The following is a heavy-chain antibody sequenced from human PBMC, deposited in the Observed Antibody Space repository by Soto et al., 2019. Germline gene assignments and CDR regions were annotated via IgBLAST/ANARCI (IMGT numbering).Heavy chain of an antibody. CDR2: IYYSGST. D-gene: IGHD3-10*01. Sequence: PSETLSLTCTVSGGSISSGGYYWSWIRQHPGKGLEWIGYIYYSGSTYYNPSLKSRVTISVDTSKNQFSLKLSSVTAADTAVYYCARDEGFGDPVFDYWGQGTLVTVSS. CDR3: ARDEGFGDPVFDY. V-gene: IGHV4-31*03. CDR1: GGSISSGGYY. J-gene: IGHJ4*02.